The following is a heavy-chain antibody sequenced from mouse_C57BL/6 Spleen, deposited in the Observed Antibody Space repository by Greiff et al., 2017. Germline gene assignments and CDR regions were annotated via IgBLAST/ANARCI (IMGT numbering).Heavy chain of an antibody. D-gene: IGHD1-1*01. CDR3: ARKDYYGSSGYFDY. CDR1: GYTFTSYW. J-gene: IGHJ2*01. Sequence: QVQLQQPGAELVRPGSSVKLSCKASGYTFTSYWMHWVKQRPIQGLEWIGNIDPSDSETHYNQKFKDKATLTADKSSSTAYMQLSSLTSEDSAVYFCARKDYYGSSGYFDYWGQGTTLTVSS. V-gene: IGHV1-52*01. CDR2: IDPSDSET.